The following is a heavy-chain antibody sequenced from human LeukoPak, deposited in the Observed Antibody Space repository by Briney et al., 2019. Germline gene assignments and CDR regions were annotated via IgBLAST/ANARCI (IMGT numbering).Heavy chain of an antibody. CDR3: ARRPKEIWGSYDN. V-gene: IGHV2-5*01. CDR2: IYWNDDK. J-gene: IGHJ4*02. Sequence: SRPTLVNPTQTLTLTCTFSGFSPITRGVGVGWGRQPPGRALEWLALIYWNDDKRYSPSLRSRLTLNKDTSKNQVVLTMADMDPLDTATYYCARRPKEIWGSYDNWGQGTLVTVSS. D-gene: IGHD3-16*01. CDR1: GFSPITRGVG.